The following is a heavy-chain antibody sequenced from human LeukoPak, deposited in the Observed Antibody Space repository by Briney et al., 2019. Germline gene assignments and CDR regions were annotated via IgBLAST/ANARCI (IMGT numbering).Heavy chain of an antibody. Sequence: GGSLRLSCAASGFTFSTYGMIWVRQAPGKGLECVSTIGLSDDSTNYADSVKGRFTVSRDNSKNTLYLLMNSLRAEDTARHYCARDPNWGSGYWGQGTLVTVSS. CDR2: IGLSDDST. CDR1: GFTFSTYG. J-gene: IGHJ4*02. CDR3: ARDPNWGSGY. V-gene: IGHV3-23*01. D-gene: IGHD7-27*01.